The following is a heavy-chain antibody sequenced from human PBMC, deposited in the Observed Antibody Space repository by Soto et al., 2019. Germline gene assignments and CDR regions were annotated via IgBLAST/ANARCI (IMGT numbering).Heavy chain of an antibody. V-gene: IGHV3-21*01. D-gene: IGHD2-15*01. CDR1: GFTFSSYS. Sequence: EVQLVESGGGLVKPEGSLRLSCAASGFTFSSYSMNWVRQAPGKGLEWVSSISSSSSYIYYADSVKGRFTISRDNAKNSLYLQMNSLSAEDTSVHYCARPACSGGSCHVDYWGQGTLVTVFS. CDR2: ISSSSSYI. CDR3: ARPACSGGSCHVDY. J-gene: IGHJ4*02.